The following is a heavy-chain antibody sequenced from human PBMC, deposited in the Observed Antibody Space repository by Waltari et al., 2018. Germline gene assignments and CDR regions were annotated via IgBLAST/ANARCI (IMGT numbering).Heavy chain of an antibody. CDR3: ARVVEGIVVVPAARIGMDV. CDR2: ISSSSSTI. V-gene: IGHV3-48*01. D-gene: IGHD2-2*01. CDR1: GFTFSSYS. Sequence: EVQLVESGGGLVQPGGSLRLSCAASGFTFSSYSMNWVRQAPGQGLEWVSYISSSSSTIYYADSVKGRFTISRDNAKNSLYLQMNSLRAEDTAVYYCARVVEGIVVVPAARIGMDVWGQGTTVTVSS. J-gene: IGHJ6*02.